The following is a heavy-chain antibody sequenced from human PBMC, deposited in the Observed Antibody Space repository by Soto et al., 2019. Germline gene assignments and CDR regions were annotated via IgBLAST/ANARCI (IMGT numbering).Heavy chain of an antibody. CDR1: GGSISSYY. D-gene: IGHD1-26*01. CDR3: ARRWGPTFDF. Sequence: QVQLQESSQGLVKPSETLSLTCTVSGGSISSYYWSWIRQPPGKGLEWIGYIYYSGSTNYNPSLKSRVTISVDTSKNQFSLKLSSVTAADTAVYYCARRWGPTFDFWGQGTLVTVSS. CDR2: IYYSGST. J-gene: IGHJ4*02. V-gene: IGHV4-59*01.